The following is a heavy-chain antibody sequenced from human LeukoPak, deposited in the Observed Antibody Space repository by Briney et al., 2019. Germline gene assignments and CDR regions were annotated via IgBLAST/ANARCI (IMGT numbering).Heavy chain of an antibody. J-gene: IGHJ5*02. Sequence: SETLSLTCTVSGGSISSYFWSWIRQPPGKGLEGIGYISYSGSTDYNPSLKSPVTISVDTSKNQFSLKLRSVTAADTAVYYCARSEAPTVRGVIMVNWVDPWGQGTLVTVSS. CDR2: ISYSGST. D-gene: IGHD3-10*01. CDR3: ARSEAPTVRGVIMVNWVDP. CDR1: GGSISSYF. V-gene: IGHV4-59*01.